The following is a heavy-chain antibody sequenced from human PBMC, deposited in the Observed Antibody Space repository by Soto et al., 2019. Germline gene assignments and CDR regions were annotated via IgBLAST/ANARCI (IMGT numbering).Heavy chain of an antibody. CDR2: IDPSDSYT. V-gene: IGHV5-10-1*01. CDR1: GYSFTSYW. D-gene: IGHD6-13*01. J-gene: IGHJ6*02. CDR3: ARLLIAERHYYYYYGMDV. Sequence: VESVKISCNGSGYSFTSYWISWVRQMPGKGLEWMGRIDPSDSYTNYSPSFQGHVTISADKSISTAYLQWSSLKASDTAMYYCARLLIAERHYYYYYGMDVWGQGTTVTVSS.